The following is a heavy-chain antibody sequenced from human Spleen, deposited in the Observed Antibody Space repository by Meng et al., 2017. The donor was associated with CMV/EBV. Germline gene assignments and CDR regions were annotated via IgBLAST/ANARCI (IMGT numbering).Heavy chain of an antibody. J-gene: IGHJ4*02. Sequence: LTCAGSGAYISTDWWTWVRQPPGKGLEWIGQIFHSGTTNYNPSLKSRVSISIDKSKNQFSLRLKSVTAADTAVYYCAREGVYYFDYWGPGALVTVSS. CDR2: IFHSGTT. CDR1: GAYISTDW. V-gene: IGHV4-4*02. D-gene: IGHD2-8*01. CDR3: AREGVYYFDY.